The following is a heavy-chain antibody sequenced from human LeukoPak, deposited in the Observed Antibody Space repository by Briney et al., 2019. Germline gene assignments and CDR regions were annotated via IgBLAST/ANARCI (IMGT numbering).Heavy chain of an antibody. V-gene: IGHV4-30-4*01. D-gene: IGHD1-26*01. Sequence: SETLSLTCTVSGGSISSGDYYWSWIRQPPGKGLEWVGYIYHGGSTYYNPSLKSRVTISVDRSKNQFSLKLSSVTAADTAVYYCASSGRGARLDYWGQGTLVTVSS. CDR3: ASSGRGARLDY. CDR1: GGSISSGDYY. CDR2: IYHGGST. J-gene: IGHJ4*02.